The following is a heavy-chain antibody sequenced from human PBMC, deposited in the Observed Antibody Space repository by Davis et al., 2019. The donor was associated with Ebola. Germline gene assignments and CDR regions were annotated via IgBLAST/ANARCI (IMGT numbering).Heavy chain of an antibody. Sequence: SVKVSCKASGGTFSSYTISWVRQAPGQGLEWMGRIIPILGIANYAQRFQGRVTITADKSTSTAYMELSSLRSEDTAVYYCARGYCSGGSCYRGAEYFQHWGQGTLVTVSS. J-gene: IGHJ1*01. CDR3: ARGYCSGGSCYRGAEYFQH. D-gene: IGHD2-15*01. CDR2: IIPILGIA. V-gene: IGHV1-69*02. CDR1: GGTFSSYT.